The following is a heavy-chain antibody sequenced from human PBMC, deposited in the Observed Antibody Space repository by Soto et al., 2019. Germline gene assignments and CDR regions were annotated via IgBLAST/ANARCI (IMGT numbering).Heavy chain of an antibody. Sequence: QVQLVESGGGVVQPGRSLRLSCAASGFTFSSYGMHWVRQAPGKGLEWVAVIWYDGSNKYYADSVKGRFTISRDKSKNTLYLQMNSLRAEDTAVYYCARVKGPSLAWFDPWGQGTLVTVSS. CDR2: IWYDGSNK. CDR3: ARVKGPSLAWFDP. J-gene: IGHJ5*02. CDR1: GFTFSSYG. V-gene: IGHV3-33*01.